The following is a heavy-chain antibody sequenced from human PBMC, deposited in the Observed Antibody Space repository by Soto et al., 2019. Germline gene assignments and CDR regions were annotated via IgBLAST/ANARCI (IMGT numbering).Heavy chain of an antibody. Sequence: PGGSLRLSXAASGFTLSSYSMNGVRQAPGKGLEWVSSISSSSSYIYYADSVKGRFTISRDNAKNSLYLQMNSLRAEDTAVYSCARDDYDSSGPLDYWGQGTLVTVSS. D-gene: IGHD3-22*01. V-gene: IGHV3-21*01. CDR2: ISSSSSYI. CDR1: GFTLSSYS. J-gene: IGHJ4*02. CDR3: ARDDYDSSGPLDY.